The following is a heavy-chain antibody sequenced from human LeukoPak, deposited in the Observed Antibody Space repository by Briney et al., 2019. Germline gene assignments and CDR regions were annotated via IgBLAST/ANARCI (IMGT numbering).Heavy chain of an antibody. V-gene: IGHV4-61*02. CDR3: ARDRQWSRSNWPRPLLVYYYMDV. CDR2: IFSSGST. D-gene: IGHD1-1*01. CDR1: GGSISSGNYY. Sequence: PSQTLSLTCTVSGGSISSGNYYWSWIRQSAGKGLEWIGRIFSSGSTYYNPSLKSRVIISADTSKNQFSLRLSSVTAADTAVYFCARDRQWSRSNWPRPLLVYYYMDVWGKGTTVTISS. J-gene: IGHJ6*03.